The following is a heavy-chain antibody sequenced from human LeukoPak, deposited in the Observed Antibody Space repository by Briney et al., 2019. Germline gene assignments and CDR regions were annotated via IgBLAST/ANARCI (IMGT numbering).Heavy chain of an antibody. V-gene: IGHV3-74*01. Sequence: GGSLRLSGAASGFTFSSYWMYWVPQARGKGPVWVARINTDGSSLNYAGAVKGRFTISRDNAKNTLYLQMNSLGAEDTAVYYCARRINYYDSSGYYYVRYFDSWGQGTLVAVSS. CDR2: INTDGSSL. J-gene: IGHJ4*02. CDR3: ARRINYYDSSGYYYVRYFDS. CDR1: GFTFSSYW. D-gene: IGHD3-22*01.